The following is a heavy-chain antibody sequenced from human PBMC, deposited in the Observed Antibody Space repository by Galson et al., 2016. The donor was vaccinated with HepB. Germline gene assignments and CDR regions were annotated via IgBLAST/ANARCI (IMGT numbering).Heavy chain of an antibody. CDR3: ARPGYCSGSSCYVPFDI. Sequence: SLRLSCAASGFTFSNYAMHWVRQAPGKGLEWVAVIWYDGTSNYYAESAKGRFTISRDNSKNTLNLQMSSLRVEDTGVYYCARPGYCSGSSCYVPFDIWGQGTMATVSS. D-gene: IGHD2-15*01. V-gene: IGHV3-33*01. CDR1: GFTFSNYA. J-gene: IGHJ3*02. CDR2: IWYDGTSN.